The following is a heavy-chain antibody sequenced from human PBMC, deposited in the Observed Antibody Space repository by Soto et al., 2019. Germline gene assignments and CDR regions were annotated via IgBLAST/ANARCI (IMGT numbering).Heavy chain of an antibody. CDR1: GYTFTSYY. V-gene: IGHV1-46*01. CDR3: ARDEVVAATPSAFDI. Sequence: VASVKVSCKASGYTFTSYYMHWVRQAPGQGLEWMGIINPSGGSTSYAQKFQGRVTMTRDTSTSTVYMELSSLRSEDTAVYYCARDEVVAATPSAFDIWGQGTMVTVSS. J-gene: IGHJ3*02. CDR2: INPSGGST. D-gene: IGHD2-15*01.